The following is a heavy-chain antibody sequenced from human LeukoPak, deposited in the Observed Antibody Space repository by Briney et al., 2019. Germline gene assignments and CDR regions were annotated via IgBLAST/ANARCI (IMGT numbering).Heavy chain of an antibody. V-gene: IGHV4-61*01. CDR2: IYYSGST. CDR1: GGSVSSGSYY. CDR3: ARQLVDEDNWFDP. Sequence: SETLSLTCTVSGGSVSSGSYYWSWIRQPPGKGLEWIGYIYYSGSTNYNPSLKSRVTISVDTSKNQFSLKLSSVTAADTAVYYCARQLVDEDNWFDPWGQGTLVTVSS. J-gene: IGHJ5*02. D-gene: IGHD6-6*01.